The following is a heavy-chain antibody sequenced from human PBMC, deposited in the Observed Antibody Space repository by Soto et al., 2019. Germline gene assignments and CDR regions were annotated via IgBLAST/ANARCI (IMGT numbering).Heavy chain of an antibody. CDR3: AREGYCSSGRCTLYSHDLFGMDV. V-gene: IGHV1-18*01. CDR2: ISAYNGNT. D-gene: IGHD2-15*01. J-gene: IGHJ6*02. CDR1: DYSFTRYG. Sequence: ASVKVSCKTSDYSFTRYGISWVRQAPGQGLQWMGWISAYNGNTKYAQMLQGRVTMTTDTYTTTAYMELRSLTSDDTAVYYCAREGYCSSGRCTLYSHDLFGMDVWGQGTTVTVS.